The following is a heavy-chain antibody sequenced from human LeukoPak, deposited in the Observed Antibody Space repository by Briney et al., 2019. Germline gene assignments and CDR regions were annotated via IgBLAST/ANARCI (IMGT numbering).Heavy chain of an antibody. CDR3: ARVSPHRKMSYGNQNWFDT. Sequence: ASVKVSCKASGYTFTSYGISWVRQAPGQGLEWMGWIGAYNGNTNYAQKLQGRVTMTTDTSTSTAHMELRSLRSDDTAVYYCARVSPHRKMSYGNQNWFDTWGQGTLVTVSS. D-gene: IGHD3-16*01. V-gene: IGHV1-18*01. CDR1: GYTFTSYG. J-gene: IGHJ5*02. CDR2: IGAYNGNT.